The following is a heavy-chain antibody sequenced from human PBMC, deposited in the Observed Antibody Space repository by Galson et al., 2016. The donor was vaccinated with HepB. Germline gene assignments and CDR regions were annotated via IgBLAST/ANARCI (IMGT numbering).Heavy chain of an antibody. CDR1: GLTFSGLW. Sequence: SLRLSCAASGLTFSGLWMHWVRQAPGKGLECVASISRRGDSRDYADSVRGRFTISRDNSKNTLYLQMNSLRAEDTAVYYCARAQGDRSGDDGHFDYWGQGALVTVSS. CDR3: ARAQGDRSGDDGHFDY. J-gene: IGHJ4*02. CDR2: ISRRGDSR. V-gene: IGHV3-23*01. D-gene: IGHD3-10*01.